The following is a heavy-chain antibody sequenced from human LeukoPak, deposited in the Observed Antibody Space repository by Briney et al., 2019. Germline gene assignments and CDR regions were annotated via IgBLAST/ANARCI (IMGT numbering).Heavy chain of an antibody. CDR2: IYPGDSDT. J-gene: IGHJ4*02. CDR1: GYSFTTYW. CDR3: ARAVSSSSGNFDY. V-gene: IGHV5-51*01. Sequence: GELKKISYKGSGYSFTTYWIGWLRQMPGKGLEWMGIIYPGDSDTSSSASFTEQVTMSADKSIRTAHLQWSSLKASDTAIYYCARAVSSSSGNFDYWGQGTLVIVSS. D-gene: IGHD6-6*01.